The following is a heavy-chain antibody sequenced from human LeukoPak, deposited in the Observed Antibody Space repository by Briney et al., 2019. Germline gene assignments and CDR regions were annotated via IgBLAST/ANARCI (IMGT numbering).Heavy chain of an antibody. CDR1: GFTFSSYA. Sequence: PGGSLRLSCAASGFTFSSYAMHWVRQVPGKGLEWVAVISYDGSNKYYADSVKGRFTISRDNSKNTLYLQMNSLRAEDTAVYYCARQNSGYCSGGSCYSPPDYWGQGTLVTVSS. J-gene: IGHJ4*02. CDR3: ARQNSGYCSGGSCYSPPDY. D-gene: IGHD2-15*01. V-gene: IGHV3-30-3*01. CDR2: ISYDGSNK.